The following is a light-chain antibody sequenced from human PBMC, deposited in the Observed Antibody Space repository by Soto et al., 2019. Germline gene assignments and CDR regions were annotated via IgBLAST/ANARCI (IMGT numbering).Light chain of an antibody. CDR1: QSISSW. V-gene: IGKV1-5*01. Sequence: IQMTQSPSTLSASVGDRVPLTCRASQSISSWLAWYQQKPGKAPKLLIYDASSLESGVPSRFSGSGSGTEFTLTISSLQPDDFATYYCQQYNSFSLTFGGGTKVDI. CDR2: DAS. CDR3: QQYNSFSLT. J-gene: IGKJ4*01.